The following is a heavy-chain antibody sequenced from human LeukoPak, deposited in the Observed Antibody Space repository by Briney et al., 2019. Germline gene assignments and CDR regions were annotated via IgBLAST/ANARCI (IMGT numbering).Heavy chain of an antibody. V-gene: IGHV4-4*02. D-gene: IGHD3-10*01. CDR3: ARDVITMVRGNWFDP. J-gene: IGHJ5*02. CDR1: GGSISSSNW. Sequence: PSGTLSLTCAVSGGSISSSNWWSWVRQPPGKGLEWIGEIYHSGSTNYNPSLKSRVTISVDKSKNQFSLKLSSVTAADTAVYYCARDVITMVRGNWFDPWGQGTLVTVSS. CDR2: IYHSGST.